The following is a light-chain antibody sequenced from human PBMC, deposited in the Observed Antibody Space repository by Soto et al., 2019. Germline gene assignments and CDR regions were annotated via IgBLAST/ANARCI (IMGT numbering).Light chain of an antibody. CDR2: SAS. CDR1: QSIRTD. V-gene: IGKV3-15*01. CDR3: QQYNKWPQWT. J-gene: IGKJ1*01. Sequence: EVVMTQSPATLSVSPGERATLSCRASQSIRTDLAWYQQTPGQAPSLLIFSASTRATGVPARFSGSGSGTEFTLTIRSLQSEDFAVYYCQQYNKWPQWTFGQGTKVDLK.